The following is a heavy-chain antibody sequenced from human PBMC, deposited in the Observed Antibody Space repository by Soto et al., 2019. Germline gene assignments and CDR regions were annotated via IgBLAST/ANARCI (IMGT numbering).Heavy chain of an antibody. D-gene: IGHD6-6*01. Sequence: GGSLRLSCAASGFTFSNYAMSLVRQSPGKGLDWVSAIPGSAGSTYYTGSVKGRFTISIEKSKNTLYLQMNSLRVEDTAVYYCAKIGSSSSVSLPLVLLEYWGQGAMLTVSS. V-gene: IGHV3-23*01. CDR3: AKIGSSSSVSLPLVLLEY. J-gene: IGHJ4*02. CDR2: IPGSAGST. CDR1: GFTFSNYA.